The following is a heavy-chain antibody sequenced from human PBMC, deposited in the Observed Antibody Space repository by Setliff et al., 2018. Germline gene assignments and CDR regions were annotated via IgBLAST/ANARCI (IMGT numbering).Heavy chain of an antibody. D-gene: IGHD3-3*01. CDR2: IYHSGST. J-gene: IGHJ4*02. V-gene: IGHV4-4*02. CDR3: AREGLTIFGVVIRRNYFDY. CDR1: GGSISSSNW. Sequence: TSETLSLTCAVSGGSISSSNWWSWVLQPPGKGLEWIGEIYHSGSTNYNPSLKSRVTISVDKSKNQFSLKLSSVTAADTAVYYCAREGLTIFGVVIRRNYFDYWGQGTLVTVPQ.